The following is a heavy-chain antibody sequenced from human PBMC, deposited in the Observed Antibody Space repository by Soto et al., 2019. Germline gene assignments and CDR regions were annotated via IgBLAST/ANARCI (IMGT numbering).Heavy chain of an antibody. D-gene: IGHD5-18*01. V-gene: IGHV4-31*03. CDR1: GGSISSGGYY. CDR2: IYYSGST. Sequence: SETLSLTCTVSGGSISSGGYYWSWIRQHPGKGLEWIGYIYYSGSTYYNPSLKSRVTISVDTSKNQFSLKLSSVTAADTAVYYCARDNGYSYGPTYYYYGMDVWGQGTTVIVSS. J-gene: IGHJ6*02. CDR3: ARDNGYSYGPTYYYYGMDV.